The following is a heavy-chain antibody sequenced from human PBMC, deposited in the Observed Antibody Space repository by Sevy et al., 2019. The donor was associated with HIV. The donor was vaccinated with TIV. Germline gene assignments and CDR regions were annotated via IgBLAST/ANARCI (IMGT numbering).Heavy chain of an antibody. CDR3: AKDADRGGDTNDAHFDY. CDR1: GITFSYYG. J-gene: IGHJ4*02. D-gene: IGHD1-1*01. Sequence: GGSLRLSCAASGITFSYYGMHWVRQAPGKGLEWVAFISYDGSDKFYADSVKGRFTTSRDNSKNTQYLQMNSLRREDTAVYVCAKDADRGGDTNDAHFDYWGQGTLVTVSS. CDR2: ISYDGSDK. V-gene: IGHV3-30*18.